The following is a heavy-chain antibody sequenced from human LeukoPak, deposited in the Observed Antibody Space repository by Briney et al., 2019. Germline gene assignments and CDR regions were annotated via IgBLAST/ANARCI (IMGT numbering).Heavy chain of an antibody. V-gene: IGHV4-39*07. CDR3: ARADVEMATPFDY. CDR2: IYYSGST. J-gene: IGHJ4*02. Sequence: SETLSLTCTVSGGSISSSSYYWGWIRQPPGKGLEWIGSIYYSGSTYYSPSPKSRVTISVDTSKNQFSLKLSSVTAADTAVYYCARADVEMATPFDYWGQGTLVTVSS. D-gene: IGHD5-24*01. CDR1: GGSISSSSYY.